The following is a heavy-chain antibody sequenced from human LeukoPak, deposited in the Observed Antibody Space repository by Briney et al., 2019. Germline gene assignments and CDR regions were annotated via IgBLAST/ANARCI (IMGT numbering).Heavy chain of an antibody. J-gene: IGHJ6*03. CDR3: ARDPQIRTIFGGDYYMDV. V-gene: IGHV1-69*01. CDR2: IIPIFGTA. D-gene: IGHD3-3*01. CDR1: GGTFSSYA. Sequence: GASVKVSCKASGGTFSSYAISWVRQAPGQGLEWMEGIIPIFGTANYAQKFQGRVTITADESTSTAYMELSSLRSEDTAVYYCARDPQIRTIFGGDYYMDVWGKGTTVTVSS.